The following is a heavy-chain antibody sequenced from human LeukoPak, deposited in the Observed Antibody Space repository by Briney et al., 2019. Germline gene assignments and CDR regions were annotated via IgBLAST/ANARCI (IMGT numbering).Heavy chain of an antibody. J-gene: IGHJ6*03. Sequence: GGSLRLSCAASGFTFNNYNINWVRQAPGKGLEWVSYISSGSTTIYYADSVKGRFTISRDNAKNSLYLQMNSLRAEDTAVYYCARDREDFGEFPYYYYYMDVWGKGTTVTISS. CDR3: ARDREDFGEFPYYYYYMDV. CDR2: ISSGSTTI. CDR1: GFTFNNYN. D-gene: IGHD3-10*01. V-gene: IGHV3-48*01.